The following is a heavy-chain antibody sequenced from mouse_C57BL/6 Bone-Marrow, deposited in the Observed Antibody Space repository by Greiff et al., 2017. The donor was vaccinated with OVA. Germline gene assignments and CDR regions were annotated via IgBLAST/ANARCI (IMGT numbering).Heavy chain of an antibody. D-gene: IGHD2-1*01. CDR3: ARGEYGNYVVDYYAMDY. V-gene: IGHV1-69*01. CDR1: GYTFTSYW. Sequence: QIQLQQPGAELVMPGASVKLSCKASGYTFTSYWMHWVKQRPGQGLEWIGEIDPSDSYTNYNQKFKGKSTLTVDKSSSTAYMQLSSLTSEDSAVYYCARGEYGNYVVDYYAMDYWGQGTSVTVSS. CDR2: IDPSDSYT. J-gene: IGHJ4*01.